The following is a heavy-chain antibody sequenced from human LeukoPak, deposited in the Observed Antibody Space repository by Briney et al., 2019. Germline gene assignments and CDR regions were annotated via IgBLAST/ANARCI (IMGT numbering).Heavy chain of an antibody. CDR2: IYYSGST. CDR1: GGSISSGGYY. J-gene: IGHJ3*02. D-gene: IGHD4-17*01. Sequence: PSQTLSLTCTVSGGSISSGGYYWSWIRQHPGKGLEWIGYIYYSGSTYYNPSLKSRVTISVDTSKNQFSLNLSSVTAGDTAVYYCARDRDGDYGSAFDIWGKGTMVTVSS. CDR3: ARDRDGDYGSAFDI. V-gene: IGHV4-31*03.